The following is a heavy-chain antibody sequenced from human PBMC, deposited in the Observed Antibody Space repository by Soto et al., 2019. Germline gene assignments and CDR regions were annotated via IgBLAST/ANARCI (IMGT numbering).Heavy chain of an antibody. D-gene: IGHD4-17*01. CDR2: IWYDGSNK. CDR3: ARVMTTVTRGGMDV. Sequence: PGGSLRLSCAASGFTFSSYGMHWVRQAPGKGLEWVAVIWYDGSNKYYADSVKGRFTISRDNSKNTLYLQMNSLRAEDTAVYYCARVMTTVTRGGMDVWGQGTTVTVSS. CDR1: GFTFSSYG. V-gene: IGHV3-33*01. J-gene: IGHJ6*02.